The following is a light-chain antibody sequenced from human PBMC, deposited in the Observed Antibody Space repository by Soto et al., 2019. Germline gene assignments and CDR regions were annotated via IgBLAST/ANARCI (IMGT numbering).Light chain of an antibody. J-gene: IGKJ5*01. CDR2: GAS. Sequence: EIVWTQSPGTLYLSPEEIATLSCRASQSVSSSYLAWYQQKPGQAPRLLIYGASRRATGISARFSGSGSGTDLTLTISRLEPEDFAVYYCQQYGTSPDTFGQGTRLEIK. V-gene: IGKV3-20*01. CDR1: QSVSSSY. CDR3: QQYGTSPDT.